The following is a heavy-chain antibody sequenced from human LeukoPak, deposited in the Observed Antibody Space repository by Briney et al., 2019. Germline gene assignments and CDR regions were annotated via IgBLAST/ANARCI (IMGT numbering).Heavy chain of an antibody. D-gene: IGHD1-26*01. Sequence: ASVKVSCKASGYTFTSYGISWVRQAPGQGLEWMGWISAYNGNTNYAQKLQGRVTMTTDTSTSTAYMELRSLRSDDTAVYYCARDNSVGDVAWWFDPWGQGTLVAVSS. J-gene: IGHJ5*02. CDR1: GYTFTSYG. V-gene: IGHV1-18*01. CDR2: ISAYNGNT. CDR3: ARDNSVGDVAWWFDP.